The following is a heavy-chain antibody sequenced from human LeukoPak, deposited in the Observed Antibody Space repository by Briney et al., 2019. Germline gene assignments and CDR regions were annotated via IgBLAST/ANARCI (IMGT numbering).Heavy chain of an antibody. D-gene: IGHD1-14*01. CDR2: ISNYNGNT. CDR3: ARGQRSRSRNSHLYYFDY. J-gene: IGHJ4*02. V-gene: IGHV1-18*01. Sequence: GASVKVSCKTSGYTFTSYGISWVRQAPGQGLEWMGWISNYNGNTNYAQKVQGRVTMTTDTSTSTAYMELRSLTSDDTAVYYCARGQRSRSRNSHLYYFDYWGPGNPGHRLL. CDR1: GYTFTSYG.